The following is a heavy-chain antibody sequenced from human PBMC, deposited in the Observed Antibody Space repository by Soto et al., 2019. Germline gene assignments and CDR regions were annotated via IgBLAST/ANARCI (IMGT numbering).Heavy chain of an antibody. CDR2: ITGIDGRT. D-gene: IGHD2-15*01. Sequence: GGSLRLSCVGAGFTFGNYAMSWVRQAPGKGLEWVSSITGIDGRTYYADSVKGRFTISRDNPKNTLYLQMNNLRAEDTAMFYCAKDRGPYCSGGICYPPSWFDPWGQGTQVTVSS. CDR1: GFTFGNYA. V-gene: IGHV3-23*01. J-gene: IGHJ5*02. CDR3: AKDRGPYCSGGICYPPSWFDP.